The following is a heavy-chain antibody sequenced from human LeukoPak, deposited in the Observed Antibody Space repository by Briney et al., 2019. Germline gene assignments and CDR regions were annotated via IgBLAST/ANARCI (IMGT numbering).Heavy chain of an antibody. CDR3: ARERGSTSRWPMGAFDI. CDR1: GGSISSSSYY. CDR2: IYYSGST. Sequence: SETLSLTCTVSGGSISSSSYYWGWIRQPPGKGLEWIGSIYYSGSTYYNPSLKSRVTISVDTSKNQFSLKLSSVTAADTAVYYCARERGSTSRWPMGAFDIWGQGTMVTVSS. V-gene: IGHV4-39*07. J-gene: IGHJ3*02. D-gene: IGHD2-2*01.